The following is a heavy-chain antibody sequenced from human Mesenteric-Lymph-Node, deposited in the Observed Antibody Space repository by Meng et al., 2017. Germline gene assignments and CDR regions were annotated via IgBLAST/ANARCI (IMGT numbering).Heavy chain of an antibody. V-gene: IGHV3-74*01. CDR3: AKGQSGDLADY. J-gene: IGHJ4*02. CDR1: GFTFSSYW. Sequence: EVAVVGSGGGLVQPWRSLTLSCAASGFTFSSYWMHWVRQAPGKGLVWVSRINSDGSSTSYADSVKGRFTISRDNAKNTLYLQMNSLRADDTAIYYCAKGQSGDLADYWGQGTLVTASS. D-gene: IGHD1-26*01. CDR2: INSDGSST.